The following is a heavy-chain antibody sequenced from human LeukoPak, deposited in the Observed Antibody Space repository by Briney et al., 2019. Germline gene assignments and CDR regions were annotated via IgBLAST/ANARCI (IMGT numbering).Heavy chain of an antibody. D-gene: IGHD2-21*01. CDR3: ASQAPPYGGDEGRLNWFDP. CDR2: INPNSGGT. CDR1: GYTFTGYY. J-gene: IGHJ5*02. V-gene: IGHV1-2*02. Sequence: ASVKVSCKASGYTFTGYYMHWVRQAPGQGLEWMGWINPNSGGTNYAQKFQGRVTMTRDTSISTAYMELSRLRSDDTAVYYCASQAPPYGGDEGRLNWFDPWGQGTLVTVSS.